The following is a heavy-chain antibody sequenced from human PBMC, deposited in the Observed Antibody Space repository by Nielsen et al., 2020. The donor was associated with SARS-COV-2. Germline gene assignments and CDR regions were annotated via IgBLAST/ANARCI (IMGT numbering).Heavy chain of an antibody. CDR1: GGSIGSYY. CDR3: AREVSGSRIKAAGRPSYYYYGMDS. D-gene: IGHD6-13*01. J-gene: IGHJ6*02. CDR2: ISNSGRP. Sequence: GSLRLSCTVFGGSIGSYYWSWIRQSPGKGLEWIGYISNSGRPTYNPSLKSRVTISVDPSKDQFSLNVNSVTAADTAVYYCAREVSGSRIKAAGRPSYYYYGMDSWGQGTAVTVSS. V-gene: IGHV4-59*01.